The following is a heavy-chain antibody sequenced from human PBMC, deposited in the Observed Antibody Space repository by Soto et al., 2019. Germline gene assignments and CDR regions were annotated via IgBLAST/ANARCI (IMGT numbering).Heavy chain of an antibody. CDR1: GFTFSPYC. Sequence: EVQLVESGGGLVQPGGSLRLSCAASGFTFSPYCMHWVRQVPGQGLVWVSYINSVGTTSYADSVRGRFTVSRDNAKNTLYLEMNSLTGEDTALYYCARGGCSSTSCLDVWGEGTTVTVSS. J-gene: IGHJ6*04. D-gene: IGHD2-2*01. CDR3: ARGGCSSTSCLDV. V-gene: IGHV3-74*01. CDR2: INSVGTT.